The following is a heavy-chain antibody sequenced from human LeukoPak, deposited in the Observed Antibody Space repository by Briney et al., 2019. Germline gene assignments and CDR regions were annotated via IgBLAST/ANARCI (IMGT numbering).Heavy chain of an antibody. CDR3: ARDRGGYTYSHDY. V-gene: IGHV4-39*07. D-gene: IGHD5-18*01. J-gene: IGHJ4*02. CDR1: GGSVSSTHY. CDR2: IYYGGST. Sequence: SETLSLTCTVSGGSVSSTHYWGWIRQPPGKGLEWIGSIYYGGSTYYNASLRSRVTTSVDTSKNQFSLKLSTVTAADTAVYYCARDRGGYTYSHDYWGQGTLVTVSS.